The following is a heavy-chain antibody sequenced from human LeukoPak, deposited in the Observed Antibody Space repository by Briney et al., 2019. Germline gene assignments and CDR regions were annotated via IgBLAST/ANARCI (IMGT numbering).Heavy chain of an antibody. D-gene: IGHD2-2*01. Sequence: SSETLSLTCAVYGVYFSGYYWTWLGQPPGKEREWMGEVNHRGRTNYNPPLQSRATISVDTSKNQFSLKVMSVTAADTAVDYCARGGGGLPTARRFKRGNWFDLWGQGTLVSVSS. CDR3: ARGGGGLPTARRFKRGNWFDL. V-gene: IGHV4-34*01. CDR2: VNHRGRT. J-gene: IGHJ5*02. CDR1: GVYFSGYY.